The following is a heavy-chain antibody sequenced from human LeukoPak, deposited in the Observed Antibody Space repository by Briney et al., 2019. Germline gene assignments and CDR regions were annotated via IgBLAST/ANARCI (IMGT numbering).Heavy chain of an antibody. CDR1: GFTFSSYA. J-gene: IGHJ4*02. Sequence: GGSLRLSCAASGFTFSSYAMHWVRQAPGKGLEYVSAISSNGGSTYYANSVKGRFTISRDNSKNTLYLQMGSLRAEDMAVYYCARNQYQLLSHDYWGQGTLVTVSS. D-gene: IGHD2-2*01. CDR3: ARNQYQLLSHDY. CDR2: ISSNGGST. V-gene: IGHV3-64*01.